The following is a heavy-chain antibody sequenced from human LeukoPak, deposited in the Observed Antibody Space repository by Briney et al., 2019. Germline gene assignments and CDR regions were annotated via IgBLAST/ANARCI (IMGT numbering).Heavy chain of an antibody. D-gene: IGHD2-2*01. V-gene: IGHV5-51*01. CDR2: IYPGDSDT. CDR1: GYSFTSYW. J-gene: IGHJ4*02. CDR3: ARRQGCSNTACPPDH. Sequence: GESLKISCKGSGYSFTSYWIGWVRQMPGKGLEWMGIIYPGDSDTRYSPSFQGQVTISADKSISTAYLQWSSLKASDTAMYYCARRQGCSNTACPPDHWGQGTLVTVSS.